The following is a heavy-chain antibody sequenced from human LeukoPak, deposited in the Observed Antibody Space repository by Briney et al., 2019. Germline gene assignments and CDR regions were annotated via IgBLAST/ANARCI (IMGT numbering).Heavy chain of an antibody. D-gene: IGHD6-19*01. CDR2: IYHDVNT. V-gene: IGHV4-38-2*01. Sequence: PSETLSLTCAVSGYSLSSGHYWGWFRQPPGKGLEWLASIYHDVNTDYNPSFRSRVTIPLDTSNNQFSLQLTSETAADTALYYCARATLAGYTRGWSLGASDIWGQGTKVTVSP. CDR1: GYSLSSGHY. J-gene: IGHJ3*02. CDR3: ARATLAGYTRGWSLGASDI.